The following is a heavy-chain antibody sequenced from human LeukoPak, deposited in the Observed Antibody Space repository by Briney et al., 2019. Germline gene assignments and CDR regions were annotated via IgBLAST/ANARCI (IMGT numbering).Heavy chain of an antibody. CDR1: GFTVSSNY. V-gene: IGHV3-53*01. D-gene: IGHD4-11*01. J-gene: IGHJ4*02. CDR2: IYSGGST. CDR3: AKNPTTVTTNFDY. Sequence: GGSLRLSCAASGFTVSSNYMSWVRQAPGKGLEWVSVIYSGGSTYYADSVKGRFTISRDNSKNTLYLQMNSLRAEDTAVYYCAKNPTTVTTNFDYWGQGTLVTVSS.